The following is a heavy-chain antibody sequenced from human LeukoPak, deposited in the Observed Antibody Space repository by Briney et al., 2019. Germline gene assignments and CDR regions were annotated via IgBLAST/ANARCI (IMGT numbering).Heavy chain of an antibody. D-gene: IGHD3-10*01. CDR1: GGSISSYY. V-gene: IGHV4-4*07. J-gene: IGHJ6*04. CDR3: ARGGERPLDV. CDR2: IYTSGST. Sequence: SETLSLTCTVSGGSISSYYWSWIRQPAGKGLEWIGRIYTSGSTNYNPSLKSRVTMSVDTSKNQFSLKVTSVIAADTAVYYCARGGERPLDVWGTGTTVTVSS.